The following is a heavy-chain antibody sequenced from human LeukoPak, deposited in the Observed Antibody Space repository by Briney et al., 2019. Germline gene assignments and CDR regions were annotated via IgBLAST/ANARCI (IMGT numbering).Heavy chain of an antibody. CDR2: IDGSSSTI. D-gene: IGHD5-24*01. V-gene: IGHV3-48*01. J-gene: IGHJ4*02. Sequence: GGSLRLSCAASGFTFSSYSMNWVRQAPGKGLEWVSYIDGSSSTIHYADSVKGRFTISRDNAKNSLYLQMNSLRVEDTAVYYCARDPPIDGDNWGQGTLVTVSS. CDR3: ARDPPIDGDN. CDR1: GFTFSSYS.